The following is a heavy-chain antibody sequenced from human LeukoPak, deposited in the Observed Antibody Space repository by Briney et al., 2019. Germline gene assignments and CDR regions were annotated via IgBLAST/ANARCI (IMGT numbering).Heavy chain of an antibody. CDR1: GYTFTGYY. V-gene: IGHV1-2*02. CDR3: ARTLYSSSSGMDV. J-gene: IGHJ6*03. D-gene: IGHD6-13*01. CDR2: INPNSGGT. Sequence: ASVKVSCKASGYTFTGYYMHWVRQAPGQGLEWMGWINPNSGGTNYAQKFQGRVTMTRDTSISTAYMELSRLRSDDTAVYYCARTLYSSSSGMDVWGKGTTVTISS.